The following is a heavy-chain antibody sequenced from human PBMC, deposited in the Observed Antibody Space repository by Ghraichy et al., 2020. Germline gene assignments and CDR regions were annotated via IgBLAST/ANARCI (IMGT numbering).Heavy chain of an antibody. CDR2: IYYSGST. V-gene: IGHV4-31*03. CDR3: ARDQWELLDY. D-gene: IGHD1-26*01. CDR1: GGSISSGGYY. Sequence: SETLSLTCTVSGGSISSGGYYWSWIRQHPGKGLEWIGYIYYSGSTYYNPSLKSRVTISVDTSKNQFSLKLSSVTAADTAVYYCARDQWELLDYWGQGTLVTFSS. J-gene: IGHJ4*02.